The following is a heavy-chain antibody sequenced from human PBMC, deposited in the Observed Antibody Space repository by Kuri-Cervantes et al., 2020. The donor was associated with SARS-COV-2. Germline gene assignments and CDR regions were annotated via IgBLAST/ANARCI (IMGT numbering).Heavy chain of an antibody. Sequence: GGSLRLSCMASGYSFTSYWITWVRQMPGEGLEWMGRIDPTDSHTYYSPSFQGHVTISADKSISTAYLQWSSLKASDTAMYYCARRVGYYFDYWGQGTLVTVSS. V-gene: IGHV5-10-1*01. CDR1: GYSFTSYW. D-gene: IGHD2-15*01. J-gene: IGHJ4*02. CDR3: ARRVGYYFDY. CDR2: IDPTDSHT.